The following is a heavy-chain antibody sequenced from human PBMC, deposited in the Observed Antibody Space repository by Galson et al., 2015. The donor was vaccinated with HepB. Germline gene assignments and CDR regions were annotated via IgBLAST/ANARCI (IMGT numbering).Heavy chain of an antibody. CDR3: ARDFRQFCTTPTCPYFDY. V-gene: IGHV1-18*01. J-gene: IGHJ4*02. Sequence: SVKDSCKASGYTFSSYGISWVRQAPGQGLEWMGWISAYNGDTNHAQKLQGRITMTTDTSTSTAYMELRSQRSDDTAVYYCARDFRQFCTTPTCPYFDYWGQGTLVTVSS. CDR1: GYTFSSYG. D-gene: IGHD2-8*01. CDR2: ISAYNGDT.